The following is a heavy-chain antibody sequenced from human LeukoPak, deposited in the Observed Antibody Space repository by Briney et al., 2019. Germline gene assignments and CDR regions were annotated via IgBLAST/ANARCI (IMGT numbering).Heavy chain of an antibody. J-gene: IGHJ5*02. Sequence: SETLSLTCTVSGGSISSSSYYWGWIRQPPGKGLEWIESIYYSGSTYYNPSLKSRVTISVDTSKNQFSLKLSSVTAADTAVYYCARAYYDFWSGYLYSSSSEWFDPWGQGTLVTVSS. D-gene: IGHD3-3*01. CDR2: IYYSGST. CDR3: ARAYYDFWSGYLYSSSSEWFDP. CDR1: GGSISSSSYY. V-gene: IGHV4-39*07.